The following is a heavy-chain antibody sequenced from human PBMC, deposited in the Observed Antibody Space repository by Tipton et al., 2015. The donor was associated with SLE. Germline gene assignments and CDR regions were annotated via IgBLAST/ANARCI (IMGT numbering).Heavy chain of an antibody. J-gene: IGHJ4*02. D-gene: IGHD3-22*01. V-gene: IGHV3-30*18. CDR3: AKPSDPYYYDSSGYPDY. CDR1: GFTFSSYG. CDR2: IWYDGSNK. Sequence: SLRLSCAASGFTFSSYGMHWVCQAPGKGLEWVAVIWYDGSNKYYADSVKGRFTISRDNSKNTLYLQMNSLRAEDTAVYYCAKPSDPYYYDSSGYPDYWGQGTLVTVSS.